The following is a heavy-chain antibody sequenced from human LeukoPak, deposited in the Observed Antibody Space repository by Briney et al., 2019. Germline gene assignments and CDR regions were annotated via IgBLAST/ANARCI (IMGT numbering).Heavy chain of an antibody. V-gene: IGHV4-30-2*01. CDR1: GGSISSGGYS. J-gene: IGHJ3*02. D-gene: IGHD3-9*01. CDR3: ARGQGYYDILTGYYNDAFDI. CDR2: IYHSGST. Sequence: SRTLSLTCAVSGGSISSGGYSWSWIRQPPGKGLEWIGYIYHSGSTYYNPSLKSRVTISVDRSKNQFSLKLSSVTAADTAVYYCARGQGYYDILTGYYNDAFDIWGQGTMVTVSS.